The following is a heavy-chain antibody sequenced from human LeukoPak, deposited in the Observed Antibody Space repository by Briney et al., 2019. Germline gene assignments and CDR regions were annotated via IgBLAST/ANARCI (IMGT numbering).Heavy chain of an antibody. CDR3: AKDNYYDSSGYYGEYFQH. CDR2: ISGSGGST. V-gene: IGHV3-23*01. J-gene: IGHJ1*01. CDR1: GFTFSDYA. D-gene: IGHD3-22*01. Sequence: GGSLRLSCAASGFTFSDYAMNWVRQAPGKGLEWVSGISGSGGSTYYADSVKGRFTISRDNSKNTLSLQMNSLRAEDTAVYYCAKDNYYDSSGYYGEYFQHWGQGTLVTVSS.